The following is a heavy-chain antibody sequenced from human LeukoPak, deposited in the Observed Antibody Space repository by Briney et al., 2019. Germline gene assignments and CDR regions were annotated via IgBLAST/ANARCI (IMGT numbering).Heavy chain of an antibody. CDR2: IYYSGST. V-gene: IGHV4-59*04. Sequence: KSSETLSLTCTVSGVSINKYYWSWIRQPPGKGLEWIGDIYYSGSTYYNPSLKSRVTISVDTSKNQFSLKLSSVTAADTAVYYCARKTRRGFAFDIWGQGTMVTVSS. J-gene: IGHJ3*02. CDR3: ARKTRRGFAFDI. CDR1: GVSINKYY.